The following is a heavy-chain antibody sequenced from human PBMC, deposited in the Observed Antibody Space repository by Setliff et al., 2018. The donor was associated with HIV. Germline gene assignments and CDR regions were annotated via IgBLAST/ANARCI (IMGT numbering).Heavy chain of an antibody. CDR2: IDPSGSRI. CDR1: EFTLSGYS. CDR3: AKVDNGHCTSASCRDFDY. V-gene: IGHV3-23*01. D-gene: IGHD2-2*03. J-gene: IGHJ4*02. Sequence: GESLRLSCAASEFTLSGYSMSWVRQVPGKGLEWVSAIDPSGSRIFYSDSVKGRFTISRDNSKNTLYLQMNSLTAEDTAVYYCAKVDNGHCTSASCRDFDYWGQGTLVTVSS.